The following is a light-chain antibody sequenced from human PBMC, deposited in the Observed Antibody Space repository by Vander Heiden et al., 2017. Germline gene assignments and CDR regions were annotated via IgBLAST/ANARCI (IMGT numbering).Light chain of an antibody. V-gene: IGKV3-15*01. J-gene: IGKJ4*01. CDR2: GAS. Sequence: ERVMTQSPATLSVSPGERATLSCRASQSVSSNLAWYQQKPGQTPRLLIYGASTRATGIPDRFSGSGSGTEFTLTIGSLQSEDFADYYCQQYNNWPLTFGGGTKVEIK. CDR3: QQYNNWPLT. CDR1: QSVSSN.